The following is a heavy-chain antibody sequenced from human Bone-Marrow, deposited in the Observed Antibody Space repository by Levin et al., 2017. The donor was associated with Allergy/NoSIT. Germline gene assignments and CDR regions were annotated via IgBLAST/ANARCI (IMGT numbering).Heavy chain of an antibody. D-gene: IGHD2-2*01. CDR1: GFTFGSYG. V-gene: IGHV3-33*01. Sequence: GGSLRLSCAASGFTFGSYGLHWVRQPPGKGLEWVALILYDGSEKSYSDSVKGRFTISRDNSKNTLFLQMDSLRAEDTALYYCARDDDGYARLQYWGQGALVTVSS. CDR3: ARDDDGYARLQY. CDR2: ILYDGSEK. J-gene: IGHJ4*02.